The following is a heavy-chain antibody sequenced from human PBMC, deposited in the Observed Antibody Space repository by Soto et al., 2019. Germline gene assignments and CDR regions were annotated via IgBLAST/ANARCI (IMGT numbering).Heavy chain of an antibody. V-gene: IGHV3-66*01. CDR3: ARDTLGGAYDFLH. CDR2: ISSGGST. J-gene: IGHJ4*02. CDR1: GFTVSNLY. D-gene: IGHD3-3*01. Sequence: EVQLVESGGGLVQPGGSLRLSCAASGFTVSNLYMTWVRQAPGKGLQWVAVISSGGSTYYADSVKGRFTISRDNSKNTLYLKMNSLRAADTAVYYCARDTLGGAYDFLHGGQGTLVTVSS.